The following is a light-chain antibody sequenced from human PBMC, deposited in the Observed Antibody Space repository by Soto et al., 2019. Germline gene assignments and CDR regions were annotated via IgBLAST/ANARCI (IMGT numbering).Light chain of an antibody. CDR3: QQYNSYLWT. CDR1: QSISSW. V-gene: IGKV1-5*03. CDR2: KAS. Sequence: DIQMTQSPSTLSASVGDRVTITCRASQSISSWLAWYQQKPGKPPKLLIYKASSLDTGVPSRFSGRGSGTEFTLTISSLQSDDFSTYYCQQYNSYLWTFGQGTKVAI. J-gene: IGKJ1*01.